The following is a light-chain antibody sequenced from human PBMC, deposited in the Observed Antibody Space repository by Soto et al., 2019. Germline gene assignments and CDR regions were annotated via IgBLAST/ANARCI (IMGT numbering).Light chain of an antibody. V-gene: IGKV1-12*01. Sequence: DTQMTQSPSSVSASVGDRVTISCRASQDIHTWLAWYQQKPGKAPNLLIYGASILQSGVPSRFSGSGSGTDFTLTISSLQPEDSATYYCQQANSFPCTFGPGTKVDV. J-gene: IGKJ3*01. CDR2: GAS. CDR3: QQANSFPCT. CDR1: QDIHTW.